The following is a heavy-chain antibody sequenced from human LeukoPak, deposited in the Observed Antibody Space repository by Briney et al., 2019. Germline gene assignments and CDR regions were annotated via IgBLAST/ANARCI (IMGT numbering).Heavy chain of an antibody. D-gene: IGHD6-13*01. Sequence: SETLSLTCTVSGGSISSYYSSWIRQPPGKGLEWIGYIYYSGSTTYNPSLKSRVTKSVDTSNTHFSLKLSSLTAADTAVYYCARGAGLNWFDPWGQGTLVTVSS. V-gene: IGHV4-59*01. J-gene: IGHJ5*02. CDR1: GGSISSYY. CDR2: IYYSGST. CDR3: ARGAGLNWFDP.